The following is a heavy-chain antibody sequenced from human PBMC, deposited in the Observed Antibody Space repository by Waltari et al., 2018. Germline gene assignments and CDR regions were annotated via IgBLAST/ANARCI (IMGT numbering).Heavy chain of an antibody. CDR1: GFTFINYA. J-gene: IGHJ4*02. CDR3: ARHLYSIDYLELDN. V-gene: IGHV3-23*01. D-gene: IGHD3-22*01. Sequence: EGHLLESGGGLVQPGGSLRLSCVASGFTFINYAMSWVRQAPGKGLEWVAGISGSGVVRKYADRVKGRFTVSRDNSKNTLYLQLSTLRAEDTAIYYCARHLYSIDYLELDNWGQGTLVTVSS. CDR2: ISGSGVVR.